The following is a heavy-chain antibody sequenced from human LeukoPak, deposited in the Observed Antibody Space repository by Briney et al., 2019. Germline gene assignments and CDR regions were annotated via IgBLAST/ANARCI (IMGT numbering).Heavy chain of an antibody. D-gene: IGHD6-13*01. CDR1: GGSISTSSYS. CDR2: IYYTGST. V-gene: IGHV4-39*07. CDR3: ARASSSWYIRPLDY. Sequence: PSETLSLTCTVSGGSISTSSYSWGWIRQPPGKGLEWIGTIYYTGSTNYNPSLKSRVTISVDTSKNQFSLKLNSVTAADTAVYYCARASSSWYIRPLDYWGQGTLVTVSS. J-gene: IGHJ4*02.